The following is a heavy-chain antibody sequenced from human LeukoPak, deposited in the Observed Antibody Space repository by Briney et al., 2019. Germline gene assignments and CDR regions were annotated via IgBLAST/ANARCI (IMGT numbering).Heavy chain of an antibody. Sequence: ASVKVFCKASGYTFTGYYIHWVRQAPGQGLEWMGWIDPNNGDTNYAQKFQGRVTMTRDTSISTAYMELSRLRSDDTAVYYCAREPYGGNSPTYYFDYWGQGTLVTVSS. CDR1: GYTFTGYY. D-gene: IGHD4-23*01. J-gene: IGHJ4*02. CDR2: IDPNNGDT. CDR3: AREPYGGNSPTYYFDY. V-gene: IGHV1-2*02.